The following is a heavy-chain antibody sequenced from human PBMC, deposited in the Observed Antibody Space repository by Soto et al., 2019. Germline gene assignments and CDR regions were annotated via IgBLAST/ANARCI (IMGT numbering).Heavy chain of an antibody. J-gene: IGHJ4*02. CDR1: GFTFSSYA. Sequence: EVQLLESGGGLVQPGGSLRLSCAASGFTFSSYAMSWVRQAPGKGLEWVSAISGSGGSTYYADSVKGRFTISRDNSKNTLYLQMNSLRAEDTAVYYCAKMTKIVVGTATRHSIYSFDYWGQGTLVTVSS. D-gene: IGHD2-21*02. V-gene: IGHV3-23*01. CDR3: AKMTKIVVGTATRHSIYSFDY. CDR2: ISGSGGST.